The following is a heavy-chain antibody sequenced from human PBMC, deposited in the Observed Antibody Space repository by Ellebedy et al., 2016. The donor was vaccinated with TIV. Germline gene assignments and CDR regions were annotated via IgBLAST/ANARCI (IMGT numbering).Heavy chain of an antibody. CDR1: GFRFSDYP. CDR2: IRPSSDSK. J-gene: IGHJ4*02. D-gene: IGHD2-15*01. V-gene: IGHV3-48*04. Sequence: GESLKISCAASGFRFSDYPMNWVRQAPGKGLEWVSNIRPSSDSKTYVDFVKGRFTISRDNAKNTLYLQMNSLRAEDTALYFCARDSEDAGPALDYWGQGTLVTVSS. CDR3: ARDSEDAGPALDY.